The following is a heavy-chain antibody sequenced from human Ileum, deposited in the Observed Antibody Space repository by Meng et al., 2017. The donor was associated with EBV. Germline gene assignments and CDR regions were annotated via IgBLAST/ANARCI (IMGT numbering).Heavy chain of an antibody. Sequence: QVQVQQWGAGLLKPSEARSFTCGVYGGSFSDYYWDWIRQPPGEGLEWIGRINHGGGTMYNPSLQSRVSISVDTSKNHFSVKLTSVTAADTAVYFCRHSHCDGAGCSDCWGQGTLVTVSS. CDR3: RHSHCDGAGCSDC. J-gene: IGHJ4*02. V-gene: IGHV4-34*01. D-gene: IGHD2-15*01. CDR1: GGSFSDYY. CDR2: INHGGGT.